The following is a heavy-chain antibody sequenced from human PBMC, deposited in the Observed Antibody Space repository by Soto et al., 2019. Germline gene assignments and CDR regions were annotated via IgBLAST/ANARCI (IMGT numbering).Heavy chain of an antibody. J-gene: IGHJ3*01. CDR3: ARLRRDWGDAFDL. Sequence: QVQLVQSGADMKKPGSSVKVSCKTSGGPFGSSAISWVRQAPAQGLEWMGEIIPVFDKANYAQNFQDRLTITADEPTGTVFMQLSSLRSEDTAVYFCARLRRDWGDAFDLWGLGTFVTVSS. CDR1: GGPFGSSA. D-gene: IGHD3-16*01. CDR2: IIPVFDKA. V-gene: IGHV1-69*01.